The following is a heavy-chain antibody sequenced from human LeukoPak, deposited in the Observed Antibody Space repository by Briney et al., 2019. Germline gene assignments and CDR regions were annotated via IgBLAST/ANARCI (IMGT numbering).Heavy chain of an antibody. D-gene: IGHD6-13*01. CDR3: ARDASAGSSSNP. J-gene: IGHJ5*02. CDR2: INPNSGGT. CDR1: GYTFTGYY. V-gene: IGHV1-2*02. Sequence: ASVKVSCKASGYTFTGYYMHWVRQAPGQGLEWMGWINPNSGGTNYAQKFQGRVTMTRDTSISTAYMELSRLRSDDTAVYYCARDASAGSSSNPWGQGTLVTVSS.